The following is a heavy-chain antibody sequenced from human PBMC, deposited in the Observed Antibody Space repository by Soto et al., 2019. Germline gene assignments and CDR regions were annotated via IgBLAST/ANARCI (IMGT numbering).Heavy chain of an antibody. J-gene: IGHJ5*02. CDR1: GGAISGYY. D-gene: IGHD6-25*01. CDR2: IYSSGGT. CDR3: ARGQRFSDSFDP. V-gene: IGHV4-4*07. Sequence: SETLSLTCTVSGGAISGYYWTWIRQPAGKGLEWIGRIYSSGGTKYNPSLKSRVTMSLDTSKNQFSLRLSSVTAADTAVYYCARGQRFSDSFDPWGQGTLVTVSS.